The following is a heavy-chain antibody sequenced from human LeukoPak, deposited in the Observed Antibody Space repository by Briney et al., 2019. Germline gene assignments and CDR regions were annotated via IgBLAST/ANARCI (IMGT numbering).Heavy chain of an antibody. D-gene: IGHD6-19*01. Sequence: SETLSLTCTVSGDSISSSTYYWGWIRQPPGKGLEWIGSIYYNGRTYYSPSLKSRVTISIDTSNQFSLRLDSMTAADTAVYYCVRDPKSAVAADWFDPWGQGTLVTVSS. CDR2: IYYNGRT. CDR3: VRDPKSAVAADWFDP. CDR1: GDSISSSTYY. V-gene: IGHV4-39*07. J-gene: IGHJ5*02.